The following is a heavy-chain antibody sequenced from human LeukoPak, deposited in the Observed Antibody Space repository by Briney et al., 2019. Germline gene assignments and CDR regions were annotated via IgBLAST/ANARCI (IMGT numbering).Heavy chain of an antibody. D-gene: IGHD3-22*01. CDR3: ARDRADDSSGYYYFDY. CDR1: GGSISSGDYY. Sequence: PSETLSLTCTVSGGSISSGDYYWSWIRQPPGKGLEWIGYIYYSGSTYYNPSLKSRVTISVDTSKNQFSLKLSSVTAADTAVYYCARDRADDSSGYYYFDYWGQGTLVTVSS. CDR2: IYYSGST. V-gene: IGHV4-30-4*08. J-gene: IGHJ4*02.